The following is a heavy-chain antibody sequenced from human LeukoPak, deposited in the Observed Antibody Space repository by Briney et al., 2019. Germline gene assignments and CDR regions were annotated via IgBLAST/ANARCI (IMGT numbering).Heavy chain of an antibody. CDR3: AKATGGFGEFTYYYGMDV. D-gene: IGHD3-10*01. Sequence: PGRSLRLSCAASGFTFSSYGMHWVRQAPGKGLEWVAVISYDGSNKYYADSVKGRFTISRDNSKNTLYLQMNSLRAEDTALYYCAKATGGFGEFTYYYGMDVWGQGTTVTVSS. CDR1: GFTFSSYG. CDR2: ISYDGSNK. V-gene: IGHV3-30*18. J-gene: IGHJ6*02.